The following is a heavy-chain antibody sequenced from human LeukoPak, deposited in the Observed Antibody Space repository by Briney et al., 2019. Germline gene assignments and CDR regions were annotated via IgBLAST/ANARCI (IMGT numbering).Heavy chain of an antibody. V-gene: IGHV5-51*01. CDR1: GYSFTNYW. CDR3: ARPISGSYHD. J-gene: IGHJ4*02. Sequence: GESLKISCKGSGYSFTNYWIGWVRQMPGKGLEWMGIIYPDDSDIRYSPSFQGQVTISADKSISTAYLQWSSLKASDTAMYHCARPISGSYHDWGQGTLVTVSS. D-gene: IGHD1-26*01. CDR2: IYPDDSDI.